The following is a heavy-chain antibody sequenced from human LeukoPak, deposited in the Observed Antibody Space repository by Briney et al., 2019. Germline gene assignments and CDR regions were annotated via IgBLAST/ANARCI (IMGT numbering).Heavy chain of an antibody. CDR2: ISYDGSNK. CDR1: GFTFSSYA. Sequence: PGGSLRLSCAASGFTFSSYAMHWVRQAPGKGLEWVAVISYDGSNKYYADSVKGRFTISRDNSKNTLYLQMNSLRAEDTAVYYCARGRYVDTAMVTLDYWGQGTLVTVSS. D-gene: IGHD5-18*01. V-gene: IGHV3-30*04. J-gene: IGHJ4*02. CDR3: ARGRYVDTAMVTLDY.